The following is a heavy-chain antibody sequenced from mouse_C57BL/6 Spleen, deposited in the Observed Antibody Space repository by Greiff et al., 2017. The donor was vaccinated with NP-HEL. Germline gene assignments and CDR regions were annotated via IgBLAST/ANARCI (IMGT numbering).Heavy chain of an antibody. CDR3: ARGYGSPLYWYFDV. J-gene: IGHJ1*03. D-gene: IGHD1-1*01. CDR2: IYPGDGDT. V-gene: IGHV1-80*01. CDR1: GYAFSSYW. Sequence: QVQLKESGAELVKPGASVKISCKASGYAFSSYWMNWVKQRPGKGLEWIGQIYPGDGDTNYNGKFKGKATLTADKSSSTAYMQLSSLTSEDSAVYFCARGYGSPLYWYFDVWGTGTTVTSPQ.